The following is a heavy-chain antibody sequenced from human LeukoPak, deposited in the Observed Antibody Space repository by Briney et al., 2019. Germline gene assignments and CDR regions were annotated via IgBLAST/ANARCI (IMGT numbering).Heavy chain of an antibody. J-gene: IGHJ6*03. CDR2: INHSGST. D-gene: IGHD3-10*01. CDR3: AGTTAVLLWFGESYYYMDV. V-gene: IGHV4-34*01. CDR1: GGSFSGYY. Sequence: SETLSLTCAVYGGSFSGYYWSWIRQPPGKGLEWIGEINHSGSTNYNPSLKSRVTISVDTSKNQFSLKLSSVTAADTAVYYCAGTTAVLLWFGESYYYMDVWGKGTTVTISS.